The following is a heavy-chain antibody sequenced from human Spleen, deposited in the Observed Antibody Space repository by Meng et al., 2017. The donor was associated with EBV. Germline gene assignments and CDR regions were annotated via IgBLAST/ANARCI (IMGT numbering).Heavy chain of an antibody. V-gene: IGHV4-61*08. J-gene: IGHJ4*02. CDR3: ARAFVLTGVPLGFDY. CDR1: GGSISSGGYY. CDR2: IYHSGST. Sequence: QLHLQESGPGLGKSSXXXXLXSXVSGGSISSGGYYWSWVRQPPGKGLEWIGYIYHSGSTNYNPSLKSRLTISLDTSKNQFSLRLSSVTAADTAMYYCARAFVLTGVPLGFDYWGQGTLVTVSS. D-gene: IGHD3-9*01.